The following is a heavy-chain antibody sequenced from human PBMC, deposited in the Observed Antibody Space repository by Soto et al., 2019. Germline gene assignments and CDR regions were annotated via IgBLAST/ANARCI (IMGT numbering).Heavy chain of an antibody. Sequence: PSETLSLTCTVSGGSISSYYWSWIRQPPGKGLEWIGYIYYSGSTNYNPSLKSRVTISVDTSKNQFSLKLSSVTAADTAVYYCARGLRSSSPHFDYWGQGTLVTVSS. CDR2: IYYSGST. CDR3: ARGLRSSSPHFDY. CDR1: GGSISSYY. D-gene: IGHD6-6*01. J-gene: IGHJ4*02. V-gene: IGHV4-59*01.